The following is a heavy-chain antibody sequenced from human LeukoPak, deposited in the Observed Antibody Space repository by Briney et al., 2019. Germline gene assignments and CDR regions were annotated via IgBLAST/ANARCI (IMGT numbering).Heavy chain of an antibody. V-gene: IGHV3-15*01. J-gene: IGHJ6*02. Sequence: PGGSLRLSCAASGFTFSNAWMSWARQAPGKGLEWVGRIKSKTDGGTTDYAAPVKGRFTISRDDSKNTLYLQMNSLKTEDTAVYYCSSSSSPYYYYYGMDVWGQGTTVTVSS. D-gene: IGHD6-6*01. CDR3: SSSSSPYYYYYGMDV. CDR2: IKSKTDGGTT. CDR1: GFTFSNAW.